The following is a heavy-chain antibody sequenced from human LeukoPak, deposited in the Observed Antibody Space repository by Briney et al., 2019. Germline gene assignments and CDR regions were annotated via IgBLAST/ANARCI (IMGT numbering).Heavy chain of an antibody. CDR1: GFTFIHHG. D-gene: IGHD1-7*01. V-gene: IGHV3-30*02. J-gene: IGHJ4*02. CDR3: ARDFRTTIAQVCDY. Sequence: PGGSLRLSCAASGFTFIHHGIHWVRQAPGKGVEWVAYTPNDGTKKHYADSVKGRFTISRDNSKNTVWLQMNSLRVEDTAVYYCARDFRTTIAQVCDYWGQGTLVTVSS. CDR2: TPNDGTKK.